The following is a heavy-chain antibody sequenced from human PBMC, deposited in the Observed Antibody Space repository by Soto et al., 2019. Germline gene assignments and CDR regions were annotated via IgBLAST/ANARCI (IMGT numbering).Heavy chain of an antibody. CDR2: ITYDATNE. CDR1: GFSFSKYA. Sequence: GGTLRLSCAASGFSFSKYAMHWVRQAPGKGLEWVAVITYDATNEYYADSVKGRFTISRDNSNNTLSLHTSSLRLADTAVYYCARNAVPDFWGQGTLGTVSS. J-gene: IGHJ4*02. CDR3: ARNAVPDF. V-gene: IGHV3-30-3*01. D-gene: IGHD6-19*01.